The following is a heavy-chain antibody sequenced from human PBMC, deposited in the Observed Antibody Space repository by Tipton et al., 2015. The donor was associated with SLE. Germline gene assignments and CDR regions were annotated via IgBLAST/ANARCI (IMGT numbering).Heavy chain of an antibody. J-gene: IGHJ4*02. Sequence: SLRLSCAASGFTFDHYAMHWVRQAPGKGLEWVSRINSDGSSTDYADSVKGRFTISRDNAKNTLYLQMNSLRAEDTAVYYCAKHDSYGQSGFGYWGQGTLVTVSS. V-gene: IGHV3-9*01. CDR1: GFTFDHYA. D-gene: IGHD5-18*01. CDR3: AKHDSYGQSGFGY. CDR2: INSDGSST.